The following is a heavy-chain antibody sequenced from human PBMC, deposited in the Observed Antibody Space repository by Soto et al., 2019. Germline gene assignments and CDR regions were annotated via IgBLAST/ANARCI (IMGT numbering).Heavy chain of an antibody. Sequence: QVQLQESGPGLVKPSQTLSLTCTVSGGSISTVNYWWSWIRQSPDMGLEWIGHIYNGGSTYNNPSLESXXTXSXXTSKNQLSRTLSSVSAADTAVYYCARGPSGDKVDSWGQGTLVTVSS. J-gene: IGHJ4*02. D-gene: IGHD7-27*01. CDR1: GGSISTVNYW. CDR2: IYNGGST. V-gene: IGHV4-30-4*01. CDR3: ARGPSGDKVDS.